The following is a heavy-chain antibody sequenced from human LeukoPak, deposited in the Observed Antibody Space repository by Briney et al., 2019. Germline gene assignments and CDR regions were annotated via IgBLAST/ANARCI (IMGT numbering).Heavy chain of an antibody. CDR2: IYHSGST. J-gene: IGHJ3*02. CDR1: GGSISSGGYY. Sequence: SQTLSLTCTVSGGSISSGGYYWSWIRQPPGKGLEWIGYIYHSGSTYYNPSLKSRVTISVDRSKNQFSLKLSSVTAADTAVYYCARDRPYSSSWYVSTRDDAFDIWGQGTMVTVSS. V-gene: IGHV4-30-2*01. D-gene: IGHD6-13*01. CDR3: ARDRPYSSSWYVSTRDDAFDI.